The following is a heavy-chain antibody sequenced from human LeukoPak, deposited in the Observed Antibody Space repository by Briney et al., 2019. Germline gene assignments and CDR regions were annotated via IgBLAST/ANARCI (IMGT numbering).Heavy chain of an antibody. D-gene: IGHD3-22*01. CDR3: ARAEDSSGYVGFDY. J-gene: IGHJ4*02. Sequence: ASVTVSCKASGYTFTSYGISWVRQAPGQGLEWMGWTSAYNGNTNYAQKLQGRVTMTTDTSTSTAYMELRSLRSDDTAVYYCARAEDSSGYVGFDYWGQGTLVTVSS. V-gene: IGHV1-18*01. CDR2: TSAYNGNT. CDR1: GYTFTSYG.